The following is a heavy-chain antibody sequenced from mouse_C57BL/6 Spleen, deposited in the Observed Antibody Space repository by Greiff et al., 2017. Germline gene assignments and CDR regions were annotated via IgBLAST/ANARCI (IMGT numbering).Heavy chain of an antibody. CDR1: GFTFSDYY. J-gene: IGHJ2*01. CDR2: INYDGSST. Sequence: EVKLVESEGGLVQPGSSMKLSCTASGFTFSDYYMAWVRQVPEKGLEWVANINYDGSSTYYLNSLKSRFIISRDNAKNILYLQMSSLTSEYTATYYCTKDRSNYGSSPFGCRGKVATLT. CDR3: TKDRSNYGSSPFGC. V-gene: IGHV5-16*01. D-gene: IGHD1-1*01.